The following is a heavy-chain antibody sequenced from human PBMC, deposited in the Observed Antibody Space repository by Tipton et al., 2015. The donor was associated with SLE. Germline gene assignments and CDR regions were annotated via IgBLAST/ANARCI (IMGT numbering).Heavy chain of an antibody. Sequence: TLSLTCSVSGGSINVYYWSWVRQPPGKGLEWIGYVSYSGSTNYNPSLQSRVTISVDTSKNQFSLKLRPVTAADTAVYYCARLPDYFDHWGQGALVTVSS. CDR1: GGSINVYY. CDR2: VSYSGST. J-gene: IGHJ4*02. V-gene: IGHV4-59*07. CDR3: ARLPDYFDH.